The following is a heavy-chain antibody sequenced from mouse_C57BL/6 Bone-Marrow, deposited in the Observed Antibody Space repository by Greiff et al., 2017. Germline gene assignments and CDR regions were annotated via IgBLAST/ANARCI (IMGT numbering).Heavy chain of an antibody. J-gene: IGHJ2*01. CDR2: IYPGDGDT. Sequence: QVQLQQSGAELVKPGASVKLSCKASGYAFSSYWMNWVTQRPGKGLEWIGQIYPGDGDTNYNGKFKGKATLTADKSSSTAYMQLSSLTSEDSAVYFCAREGTGTLDYWGQGTPLTVSS. V-gene: IGHV1-80*01. CDR3: AREGTGTLDY. D-gene: IGHD4-1*01. CDR1: GYAFSSYW.